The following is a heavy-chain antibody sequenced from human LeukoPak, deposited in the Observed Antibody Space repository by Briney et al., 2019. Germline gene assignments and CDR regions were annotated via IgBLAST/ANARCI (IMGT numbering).Heavy chain of an antibody. J-gene: IGHJ6*03. V-gene: IGHV1-24*01. Sequence: ASVKVSCKVSGYTLTELSMHWVRQAPGKGLEWMGGFDPEDGETIYAQKFQGRVTMTEDTSTDTAYMELSSLRSDDTAVYYCARAQSGYIMVGVYYMDVWGKGTTVTVSS. CDR1: GYTLTELS. D-gene: IGHD2-21*01. CDR2: FDPEDGET. CDR3: ARAQSGYIMVGVYYMDV.